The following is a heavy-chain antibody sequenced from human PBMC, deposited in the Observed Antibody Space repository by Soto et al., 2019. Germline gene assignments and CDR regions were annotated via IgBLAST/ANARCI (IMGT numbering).Heavy chain of an antibody. Sequence: PSETLSLTCTVSGGSITDYSWVWIRQPAGKGLEWIGRIFSSGSTNYNPSRKGRITMSLDTSKNQFSLKLNSATATDTAVYVCARDQGVVVTADNWFDPWGQGILVTVSS. V-gene: IGHV4-4*07. D-gene: IGHD2-21*02. CDR3: ARDQGVVVTADNWFDP. J-gene: IGHJ5*02. CDR2: IFSSGST. CDR1: GGSITDYS.